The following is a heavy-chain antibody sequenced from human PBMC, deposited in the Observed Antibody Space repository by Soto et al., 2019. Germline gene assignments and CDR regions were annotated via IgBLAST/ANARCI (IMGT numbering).Heavy chain of an antibody. CDR3: ARDGVLRLRDLALDYYDGFAI. J-gene: IGHJ6*02. Sequence: PGGSLRLSCAASGFAFSSYAMSWVRQAPGKGLEWVSAISGSGGSTYYADSVKGRFTISRDNSKNTLYLQMNSLRAEDTAVYYCARDGVLRLRDLALDYYDGFAIWGQGTTVTVSS. CDR1: GFAFSSYA. V-gene: IGHV3-23*01. CDR2: ISGSGGST. D-gene: IGHD3-16*01.